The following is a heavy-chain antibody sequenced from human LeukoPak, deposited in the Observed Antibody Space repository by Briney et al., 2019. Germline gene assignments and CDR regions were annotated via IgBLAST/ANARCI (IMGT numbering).Heavy chain of an antibody. Sequence: SETLSLTCTVSGGSISSYYWSWIREPPGKGLEWIGYIYYSGSTNYNPSLKSRVTISVDTSKNQFSLKLSSVIAADTAAYYCASSTMVRGVPDYWGQGTLVTVSS. D-gene: IGHD3-10*01. V-gene: IGHV4-59*08. CDR3: ASSTMVRGVPDY. J-gene: IGHJ4*02. CDR2: IYYSGST. CDR1: GGSISSYY.